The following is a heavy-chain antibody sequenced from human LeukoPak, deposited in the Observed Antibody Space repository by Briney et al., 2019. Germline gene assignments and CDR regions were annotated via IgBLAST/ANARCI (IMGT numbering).Heavy chain of an antibody. CDR2: IIPIFGTA. J-gene: IGHJ4*02. CDR3: ATGYSSGWLPFDY. Sequence: PVKVSCKASGGTFSSYAISWARQAPGQGLEWMGGIIPIFGTANYAQKFQGRLTITADKSTSTAYMELSSLRSEDTAVYYCATGYSSGWLPFDYWGQGTLVTVSS. V-gene: IGHV1-69*06. D-gene: IGHD6-19*01. CDR1: GGTFSSYA.